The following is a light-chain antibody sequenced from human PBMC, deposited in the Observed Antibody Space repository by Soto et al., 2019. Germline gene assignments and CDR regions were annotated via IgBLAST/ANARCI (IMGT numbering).Light chain of an antibody. Sequence: QSVLTQPPSVSGAPGQRVTISCTGSSSNIGAGYDVHWYQQLPGTAPKLLIYGNSNRPSEVPDRFSGSKSGTSASLAITGLQAEDEADYYCQSYDSSLSAYYVFGTGTKVTVL. V-gene: IGLV1-40*01. CDR1: SSNIGAGYD. J-gene: IGLJ1*01. CDR2: GNS. CDR3: QSYDSSLSAYYV.